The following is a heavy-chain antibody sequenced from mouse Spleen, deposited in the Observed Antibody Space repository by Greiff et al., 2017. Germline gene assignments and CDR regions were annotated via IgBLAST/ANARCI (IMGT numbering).Heavy chain of an antibody. Sequence: QVQLQQPGAELVMPGASVKLSCKASGYTFTSYWMHWVKQRPGQGLEWIGEIDPSDSYTNSNQKFKGKATLTVDKSSSTAYMQLSSLTSEDSAGYYCARSYYSNYGDYWGQGTTLTVSS. D-gene: IGHD2-5*01. CDR3: ARSYYSNYGDY. CDR1: GYTFTSYW. CDR2: IDPSDSYT. J-gene: IGHJ2*01. V-gene: IGHV1-69*01.